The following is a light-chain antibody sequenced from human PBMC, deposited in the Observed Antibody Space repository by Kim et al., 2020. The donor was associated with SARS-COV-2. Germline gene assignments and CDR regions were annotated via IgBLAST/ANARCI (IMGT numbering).Light chain of an antibody. CDR1: SGNIDDKY. Sequence: RTVTISCAISSGNIDDKYVQWDQQRPCGVPDTVIYDDDQRPAGVSNRFSSSIDNSSNTAALTISGLRTEDEADYYGQSYNRDNVIFGGGTKVTVL. CDR2: DDD. J-gene: IGLJ2*01. V-gene: IGLV6-57*02. CDR3: QSYNRDNVI.